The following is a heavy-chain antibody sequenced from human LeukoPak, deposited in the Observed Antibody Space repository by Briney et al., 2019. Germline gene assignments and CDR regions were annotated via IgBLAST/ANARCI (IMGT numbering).Heavy chain of an antibody. CDR3: AKDWAQTGPVYNFLGMDV. J-gene: IGHJ6*02. CDR2: IYYSGST. Sequence: SETLSLTCTVSGGSISSYYWSWIRQPPGKGLEWIGYIYYSGSTNYNPSLKSRVTISLDTSKNQFSLKLSSVTAADTAVYYCAKDWAQTGPVYNFLGMDVWGQGTTVTVSS. V-gene: IGHV4-59*12. CDR1: GGSISSYY. D-gene: IGHD3-3*01.